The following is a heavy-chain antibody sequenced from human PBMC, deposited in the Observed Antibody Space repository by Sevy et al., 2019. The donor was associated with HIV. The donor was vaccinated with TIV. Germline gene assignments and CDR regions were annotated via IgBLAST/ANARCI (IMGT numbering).Heavy chain of an antibody. CDR2: ISSSSSYI. Sequence: GGSLRLSCAASGFTFSSYSMNWVRQAPGKGLQWVSSISSSSSYIYYADSVKGRFTISRDNAKNSLYLQMNSLRAEDTAVYYCAREREGLRLGELSLYDYWGQRTLVTVSS. CDR3: AREREGLRLGELSLYDY. J-gene: IGHJ4*02. CDR1: GFTFSSYS. V-gene: IGHV3-21*01. D-gene: IGHD3-16*02.